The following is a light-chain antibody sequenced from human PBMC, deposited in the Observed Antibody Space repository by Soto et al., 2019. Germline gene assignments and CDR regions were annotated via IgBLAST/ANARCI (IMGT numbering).Light chain of an antibody. J-gene: IGKJ2*01. CDR2: VVS. Sequence: EIVLTQSPGTLALSPGERATLSCRASQSVSSSYFAWYQQKPGQAPRLLIYVVSSRATDIPDSFSGSGSGTDFTLTISRLEPEDFAVYYCHHYCSSPHTFGQGTKLEIK. V-gene: IGKV3-20*01. CDR1: QSVSSSY. CDR3: HHYCSSPHT.